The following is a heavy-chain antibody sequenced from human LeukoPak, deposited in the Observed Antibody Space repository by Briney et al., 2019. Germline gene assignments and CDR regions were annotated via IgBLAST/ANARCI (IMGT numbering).Heavy chain of an antibody. Sequence: SETLSLTCAVYGWSFSGYYWSWIRQPPGKGLEWIGEINHSGSTNYNPSLKSRVTISVDTSKNQFSLKLSSVTAADTAVYYCARVRFYGDYRGGAFDIWGQGTMVTVSS. CDR2: INHSGST. CDR1: GWSFSGYY. J-gene: IGHJ3*02. CDR3: ARVRFYGDYRGGAFDI. V-gene: IGHV4-34*01. D-gene: IGHD4-17*01.